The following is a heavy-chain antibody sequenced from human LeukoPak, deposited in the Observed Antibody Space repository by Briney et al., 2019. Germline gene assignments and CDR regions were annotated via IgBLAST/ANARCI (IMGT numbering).Heavy chain of an antibody. D-gene: IGHD1-14*01. Sequence: NASETLSLTCGVHGEFFSGYYWSWIRQPPGKGLEWIGDINHSATTKYNPSLKSRVTISIDTSKNQFSLKVNSVTAADTAVYYCARLMTTRTYYFDYWGQGTLVTVSS. CDR1: GEFFSGYY. CDR3: ARLMTTRTYYFDY. J-gene: IGHJ4*02. V-gene: IGHV4-34*01. CDR2: INHSATT.